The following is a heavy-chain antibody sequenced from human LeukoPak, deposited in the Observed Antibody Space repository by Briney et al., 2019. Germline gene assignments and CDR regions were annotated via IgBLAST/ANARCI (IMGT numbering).Heavy chain of an antibody. Sequence: ASVKVSCTASGYTFTGYYMHWVRQAPGQGLEWMGWINPNSGGTNYAQKFQGRVTMTRDTSISTAYMELSRLRSDDTAVYYCARVAVGAMRAFDIWGQGTMVTVSS. V-gene: IGHV1-2*02. CDR1: GYTFTGYY. CDR3: ARVAVGAMRAFDI. D-gene: IGHD1-26*01. J-gene: IGHJ3*02. CDR2: INPNSGGT.